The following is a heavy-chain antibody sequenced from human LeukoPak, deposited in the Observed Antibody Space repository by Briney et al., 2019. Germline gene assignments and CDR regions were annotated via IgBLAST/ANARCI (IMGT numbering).Heavy chain of an antibody. D-gene: IGHD3-22*01. V-gene: IGHV1-69*13. J-gene: IGHJ4*02. CDR3: ARAMNYYDSSGYSYYFDY. CDR2: IIPIFGTA. CDR1: GYTFTSYG. Sequence: SVKVSCKASGYTFTSYGISWVRQAPGQGLEWMGGIIPIFGTANYAQKFQGRVTITADESTSTAYMELSSLRSEDTAVYYCARAMNYYDSSGYSYYFDYWGQGTLVTVSS.